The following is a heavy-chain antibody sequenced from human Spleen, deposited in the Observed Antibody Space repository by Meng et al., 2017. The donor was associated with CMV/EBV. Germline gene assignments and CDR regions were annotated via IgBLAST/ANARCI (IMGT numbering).Heavy chain of an antibody. CDR1: GFTFDDYA. V-gene: IGHV3-9*01. CDR3: AKDTGTLLNYFDY. D-gene: IGHD3-10*01. J-gene: IGHJ4*02. Sequence: GGSLRLSCAASGFTFDDYAMNWVRQAPGKGLEWVSGISWNSGAIDYADSVQGRFTITRDNAKNSLYLQMNSLRAEDTALYYCAKDTGTLLNYFDYWGQGTLVTVSS. CDR2: ISWNSGAI.